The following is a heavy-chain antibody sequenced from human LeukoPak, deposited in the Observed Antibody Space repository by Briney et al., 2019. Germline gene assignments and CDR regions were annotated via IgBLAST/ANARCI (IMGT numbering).Heavy chain of an antibody. CDR1: GGSFSGYF. CDR3: ARGSRQLWLPDY. Sequence: SETLSLTCAVYGGSFSGYFWSWIRQAPGKGLEWIGEINHSGSTNYNPSLTSRVTISIDTSKNQFSLKLSSVTAADTAVYYCARGSRQLWLPDYRGQGTLVTVSS. CDR2: INHSGST. V-gene: IGHV4-34*01. D-gene: IGHD5-18*01. J-gene: IGHJ4*02.